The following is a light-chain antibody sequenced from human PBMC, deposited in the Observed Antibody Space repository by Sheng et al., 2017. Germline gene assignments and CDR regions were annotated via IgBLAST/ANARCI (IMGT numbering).Light chain of an antibody. Sequence: SYELTQPPSVSVAPGQTARITCGGNNIGSKTVHWFQQKPGQAPVLVVFDDSDRPSGVPDRFSGSNSENTAALTIARVEGGDEADYYCQVWDSRGDYIFGTGTRVTVL. CDR2: DDS. V-gene: IGLV3-21*02. CDR3: QVWDSRGDYI. J-gene: IGLJ1*01. CDR1: NIGSKT.